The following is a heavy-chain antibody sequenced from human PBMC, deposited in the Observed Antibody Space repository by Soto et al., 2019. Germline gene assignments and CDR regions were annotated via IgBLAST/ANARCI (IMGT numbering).Heavy chain of an antibody. D-gene: IGHD1-26*01. Sequence: PGGSLRLSCAAFGFTFSSYGMHWVRQAPGKGLEWVAVIWYDGSKYCHADSVKGRFTISRDNSKNTLHLQMNTLRAEDTAVYYCARDLSGSYTGPDYWGQGTLVTVSS. CDR3: ARDLSGSYTGPDY. CDR1: GFTFSSYG. CDR2: IWYDGSKY. V-gene: IGHV3-33*01. J-gene: IGHJ4*02.